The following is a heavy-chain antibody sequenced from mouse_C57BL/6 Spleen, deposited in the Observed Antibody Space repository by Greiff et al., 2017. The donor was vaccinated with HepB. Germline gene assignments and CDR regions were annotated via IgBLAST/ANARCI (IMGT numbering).Heavy chain of an antibody. Sequence: VQLQQSGPELVKPGASVKMSCKASGYTFTDYNMHWVKQSHGKSLEWIGYINPNNGGTSYNKKFKGKATLTVNKSSSTAYMELRSLTSEDSAVYYCARKKTAQAGAMDYWGQGTSVTVAS. D-gene: IGHD3-2*02. CDR1: GYTFTDYN. J-gene: IGHJ4*01. V-gene: IGHV1-22*01. CDR2: INPNNGGT. CDR3: ARKKTAQAGAMDY.